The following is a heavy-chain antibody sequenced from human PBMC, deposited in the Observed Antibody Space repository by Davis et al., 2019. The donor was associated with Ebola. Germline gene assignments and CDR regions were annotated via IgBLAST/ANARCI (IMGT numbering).Heavy chain of an antibody. V-gene: IGHV3-7*03. J-gene: IGHJ4*02. CDR1: GFTFSSYW. D-gene: IGHD3-3*01. CDR2: IKQDGSEK. CDR3: ARVGYYDFWSGEFDY. Sequence: GESLKISCAASGFTFSSYWMSWVRQAPGKGLEWVASIKQDGSEKYYVDSVKGRFTISRDNAKNSLYLQMNSLRAEDTAVYYCARVGYYDFWSGEFDYWGQGTLVTVSS.